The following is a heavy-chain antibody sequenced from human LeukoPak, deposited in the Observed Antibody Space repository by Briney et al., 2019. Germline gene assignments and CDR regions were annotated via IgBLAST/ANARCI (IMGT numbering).Heavy chain of an antibody. CDR1: GYTFTGYY. CDR2: ISPNSGGT. Sequence: ASVKVSCKASGYTFTGYYMHWVRQAPGQGLEWMGWISPNSGGTNYAQNFQGRVTMTRDTSIRTVYMELSGLRSDDTAVYYCARRPDYGDYWGQGTLVTVSS. J-gene: IGHJ4*02. V-gene: IGHV1-2*02. CDR3: ARRPDYGDY.